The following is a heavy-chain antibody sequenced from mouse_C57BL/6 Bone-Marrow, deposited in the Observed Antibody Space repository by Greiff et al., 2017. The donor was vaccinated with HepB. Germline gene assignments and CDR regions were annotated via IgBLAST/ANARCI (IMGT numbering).Heavy chain of an antibody. CDR3: DRFYDDYDGAWFAD. CDR1: GYTFTDYY. Sequence: QVQLQQSGAELVRPGASVKLSCKASGYTFTDYYINWVKQRPGQGLEWIARIYPGSGNTYYNEKFKGKATLTADKSSSTAYMQLSSLTSEDSAVSVCDRFYDDYDGAWFADWGKVTLVTVSA. D-gene: IGHD2-4*01. V-gene: IGHV1-76*01. CDR2: IYPGSGNT. J-gene: IGHJ3*01.